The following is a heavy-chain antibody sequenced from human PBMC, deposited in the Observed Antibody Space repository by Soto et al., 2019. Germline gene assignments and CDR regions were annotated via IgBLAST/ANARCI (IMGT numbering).Heavy chain of an antibody. CDR1: GFTFSDYA. CDR3: AKGGRQWLVTSDFNY. J-gene: IGHJ4*02. Sequence: VQLVESGGGVVQPGRSLRLSCAASGFTFSDYAMHWVRQAPGKGLEWVAVVSHDGRNTHYADSVKGRFTISRDSSKNTVSPEMTSLIAEDTAVYYCAKGGRQWLVTSDFNYWGQGALVTVSS. V-gene: IGHV3-30*18. D-gene: IGHD6-19*01. CDR2: VSHDGRNT.